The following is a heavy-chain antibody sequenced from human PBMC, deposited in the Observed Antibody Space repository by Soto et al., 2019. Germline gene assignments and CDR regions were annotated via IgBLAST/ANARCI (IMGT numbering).Heavy chain of an antibody. V-gene: IGHV1-69*06. CDR1: GDTFSSHA. CDR3: ARAGSFGVDESFQY. CDR2: IIPIFDAR. J-gene: IGHJ1*01. Sequence: SVKVSCKASGDTFSSHALSWVRQAPGQGLEWMGGIIPIFDARTYAQKFQGRVTMTWDTSISTAFTELNGLRPDDTAIYFCARAGSFGVDESFQYWGEGSLVTVSS. D-gene: IGHD3-3*01.